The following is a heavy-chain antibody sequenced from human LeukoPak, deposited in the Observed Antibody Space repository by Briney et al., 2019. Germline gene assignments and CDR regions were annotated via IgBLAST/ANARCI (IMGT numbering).Heavy chain of an antibody. D-gene: IGHD5-18*01. CDR2: IIPVLNIT. CDR1: GGTFSSSA. V-gene: IGHV1-69*04. J-gene: IGHJ6*02. Sequence: SVKVSCKASGGTFSSSAITWVRQAPGQGLEWMGRIIPVLNITTYAQKFQGRVTITADTSTSTVYMELSSLRSEETAVYYCAKDQGLTAPPPYGLDVWGQGTTVIVTS. CDR3: AKDQGLTAPPPYGLDV.